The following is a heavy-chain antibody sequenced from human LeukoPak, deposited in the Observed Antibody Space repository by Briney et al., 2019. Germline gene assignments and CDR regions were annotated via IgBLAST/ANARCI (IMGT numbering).Heavy chain of an antibody. CDR2: ISAYNGNT. D-gene: IGHD2-2*01. J-gene: IGHJ5*02. V-gene: IGHV1-18*01. Sequence: GASVKVSCKASGYTFTSYGIIWVRQAPGQGLEWMGWISAYNGNTNYAQKLQGRVTMTTDTSTSTAYMELRSLRSDDTAVYYCARPLDCSSTSCYSVNWFDPWGQGTLVTVSS. CDR1: GYTFTSYG. CDR3: ARPLDCSSTSCYSVNWFDP.